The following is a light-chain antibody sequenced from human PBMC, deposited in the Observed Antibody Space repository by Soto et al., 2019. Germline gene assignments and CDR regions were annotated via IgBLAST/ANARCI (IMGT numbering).Light chain of an antibody. J-gene: IGLJ2*01. CDR1: KLGDKY. Sequence: SYELTQPPSVSVSPGQTASITCSGDKLGDKYAFWYQQKSGQSPVLVIYQDSKRPSGIPERFSGSNSGNTATLTISGTQAMDEADYYCQAWDSSTAVFGGGTKVTVL. CDR3: QAWDSSTAV. V-gene: IGLV3-1*01. CDR2: QDS.